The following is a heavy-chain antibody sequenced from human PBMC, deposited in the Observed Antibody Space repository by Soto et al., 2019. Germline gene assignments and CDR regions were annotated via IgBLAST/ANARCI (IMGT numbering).Heavy chain of an antibody. D-gene: IGHD3-16*01. CDR3: ARDPYVRGY. V-gene: IGHV3-74*01. J-gene: IGHJ4*02. CDR1: GFTFSRDW. Sequence: EVQLVESGGELVQPGGSLRLSCAASGFTFSRDWMHWVRQAPGKGRVWVSRINSDGSSTGYADSVKGRFTISRDNAKNTLYLQMNRLRAEDTAVYYCARDPYVRGYWGQGTLVTVSS. CDR2: INSDGSST.